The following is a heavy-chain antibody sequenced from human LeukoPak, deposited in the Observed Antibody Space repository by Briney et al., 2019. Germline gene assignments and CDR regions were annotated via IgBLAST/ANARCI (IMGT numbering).Heavy chain of an antibody. CDR1: GYTFTGYY. J-gene: IGHJ5*02. V-gene: IGHV1-2*02. Sequence: ASVKVPCKASGYTFTGYYMHWVRQAPGQGLEWMGWINPNSGGTNYAQKFQGRVTMTRDTSISTAYMELSRLRSDDTAVYYCARARIAAAGTFDPWGQGTLVTVSS. CDR2: INPNSGGT. D-gene: IGHD6-13*01. CDR3: ARARIAAAGTFDP.